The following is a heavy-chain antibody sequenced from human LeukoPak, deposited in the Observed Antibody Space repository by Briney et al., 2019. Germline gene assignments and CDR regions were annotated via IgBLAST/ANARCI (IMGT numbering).Heavy chain of an antibody. Sequence: ASVKVSCKASGYTFTSYGISWVRQAPGQGLEWMGWISAYNGNTNYAQKLQGRVTMTTDTSTSTAYMEPRSLRSDDTAVYYCARDVYSGYGGYYYYYYGMDVWGQGTTVTVSS. V-gene: IGHV1-18*01. CDR2: ISAYNGNT. CDR3: ARDVYSGYGGYYYYYYGMDV. D-gene: IGHD5-12*01. J-gene: IGHJ6*02. CDR1: GYTFTSYG.